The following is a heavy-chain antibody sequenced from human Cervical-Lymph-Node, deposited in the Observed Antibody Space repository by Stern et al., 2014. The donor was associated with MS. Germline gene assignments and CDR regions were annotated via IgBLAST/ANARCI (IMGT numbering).Heavy chain of an antibody. D-gene: IGHD3-16*01. V-gene: IGHV1-69*01. CDR1: GGIFSTSV. J-gene: IGHJ4*02. CDR3: ARERDNSYAFDS. CDR2: ISPMFGRA. Sequence: VQLVESGAEMRKPGSSVRVSCKASGGIFSTSVISWLRQAPGQGLEWMGGISPMFGRANYAQRFQGSVTITADESTSTVYMGLTSLRSEDTAVYYCARERDNSYAFDSWGQGTLVTLSS.